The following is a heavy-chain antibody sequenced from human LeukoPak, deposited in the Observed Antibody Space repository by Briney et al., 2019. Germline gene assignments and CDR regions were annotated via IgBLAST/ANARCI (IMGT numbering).Heavy chain of an antibody. CDR3: AKDRAYCSGGSCQIYYFDY. V-gene: IGHV3-30*02. J-gene: IGHJ4*02. CDR2: IRYDGSNK. Sequence: LAGGSLRLSCAASGFTFSSYGMHWVRQAPGKVLEWVAFIRYDGSNKYYADSVKGRFTISRDNSKNTLYLQMNSLRAEDTAVYYCAKDRAYCSGGSCQIYYFDYWGQGTLVTVSS. CDR1: GFTFSSYG. D-gene: IGHD2-15*01.